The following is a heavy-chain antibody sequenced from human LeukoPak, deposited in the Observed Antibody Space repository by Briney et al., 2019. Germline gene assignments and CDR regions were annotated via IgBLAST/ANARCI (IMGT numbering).Heavy chain of an antibody. J-gene: IGHJ4*02. D-gene: IGHD3-10*01. V-gene: IGHV4-61*02. CDR3: ASFNYGSGRIDY. Sequence: PSQTLSLTCTVSGGSISSGSYYWRWIRQPAGKGLEWIGRIYTSGSTNYNPSLKSRVTISVDTSKNQFSLKLSSVTAADTAVYYCASFNYGSGRIDYWGQGTLVTVSS. CDR2: IYTSGST. CDR1: GGSISSGSYY.